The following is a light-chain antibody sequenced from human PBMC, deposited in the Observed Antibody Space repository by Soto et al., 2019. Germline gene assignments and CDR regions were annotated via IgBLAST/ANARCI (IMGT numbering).Light chain of an antibody. J-gene: IGLJ1*01. CDR2: EVS. CDR3: CSYAGDYMFV. CDR1: TSDIGAYNY. Sequence: QSALTQPASVSGSPGQSITISCTGATSDIGAYNYVSWYQQHPGKAPKLLISEVSNRPSGVSDRFSGSKSGNTASLTISGLQAEDEGDYYCCSYAGDYMFVFGTGTKVTVL. V-gene: IGLV2-14*01.